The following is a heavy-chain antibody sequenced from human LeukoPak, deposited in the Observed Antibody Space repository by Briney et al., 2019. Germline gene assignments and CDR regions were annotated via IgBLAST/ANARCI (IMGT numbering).Heavy chain of an antibody. CDR3: AKDGYSSSDY. D-gene: IGHD6-13*01. V-gene: IGHV3-30*02. Sequence: GRSLRLSCAASGFTFSSYGMHWVRQAPGKGLEWVAFIRYDGSNKYYADSVKGRFTISRDNSKNTLYLQMNSLRAEDTAVYYCAKDGYSSSDYWGQGTLVTVSS. CDR1: GFTFSSYG. J-gene: IGHJ4*02. CDR2: IRYDGSNK.